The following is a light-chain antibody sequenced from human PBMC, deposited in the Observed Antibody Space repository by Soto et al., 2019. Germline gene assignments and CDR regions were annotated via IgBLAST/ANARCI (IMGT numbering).Light chain of an antibody. CDR3: QQHGTSPI. V-gene: IGKV3-20*01. CDR2: GAS. Sequence: LFAHSPSTLSLSPGERATPSRKASQAVSSILLAWYQQKPGQAPRLLIYGASSRATGIPDRFSGSGSGTDFTLTVSRLEPEDFAVYYCQQHGTSPIFGGGTKVHIK. CDR1: QAVSSIL. J-gene: IGKJ4*01.